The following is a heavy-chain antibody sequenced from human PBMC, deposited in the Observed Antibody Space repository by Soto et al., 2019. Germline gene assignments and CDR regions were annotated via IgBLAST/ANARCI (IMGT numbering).Heavy chain of an antibody. CDR1: GFTFSSYA. Sequence: PGGSLRLSCAASGFTFSSYAMHWVRQAPGKGLEWVAVISYDGSNKYYADSVKGRFTISRDNSKNTLYLQMNSLRAEDTAVYYCARLSLGVYYDSSGPLPNFDYWGQGTLVTVSS. CDR2: ISYDGSNK. V-gene: IGHV3-30-3*01. J-gene: IGHJ4*02. D-gene: IGHD3-22*01. CDR3: ARLSLGVYYDSSGPLPNFDY.